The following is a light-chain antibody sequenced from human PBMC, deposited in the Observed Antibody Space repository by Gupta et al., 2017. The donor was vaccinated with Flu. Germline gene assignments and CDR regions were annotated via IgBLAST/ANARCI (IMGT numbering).Light chain of an antibody. Sequence: TISGTGASSDVGGGGYVSWYQPLPCKAPRLLIFVVSRRRSGISTRFSGSKSGITASVTIAGVQAEDEGDYYCRSDKDTNTVVVFGGGTKLTVL. CDR3: RSDKDTNTVVV. CDR1: SSDVGGGGY. V-gene: IGLV2-14*01. J-gene: IGLJ2*01. CDR2: VVS.